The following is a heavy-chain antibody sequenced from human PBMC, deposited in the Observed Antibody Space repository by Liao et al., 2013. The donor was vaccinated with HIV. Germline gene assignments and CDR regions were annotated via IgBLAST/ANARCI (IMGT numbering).Heavy chain of an antibody. CDR2: MHASGKI. J-gene: IGHJ4*02. Sequence: QVHLQESGPGLVKPSQTLSLTCNVSDGSFHTGDYYWSWIRQPAGKGLEWIGRMHASGKINYNPSLKSRVSISIGASNKILSLKLRSVTAADTAVYYCARDVIHYYDGSGYSYYFDSGAREPWSPSPQ. D-gene: IGHD3-22*01. CDR1: DGSFHTGDYY. V-gene: IGHV4-61*02. CDR3: ARDVIHYYDGSGYSYYFDS.